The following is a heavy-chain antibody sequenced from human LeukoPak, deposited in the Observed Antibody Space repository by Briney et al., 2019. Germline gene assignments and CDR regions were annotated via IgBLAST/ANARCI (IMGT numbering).Heavy chain of an antibody. CDR2: IYYSGGT. D-gene: IGHD2/OR15-2a*01. J-gene: IGHJ5*02. CDR1: GASISSYY. Sequence: SETLSLTCTVSGASISSYYWAWIRQPPGKGLEWIGYIYYSGGTYYNPSLKSRVIISLDTSKNQFSLKLNSATAADTAVYYCARERGLNCNKDCLFDPWGQGTLVTVSS. V-gene: IGHV4-59*01. CDR3: ARERGLNCNKDCLFDP.